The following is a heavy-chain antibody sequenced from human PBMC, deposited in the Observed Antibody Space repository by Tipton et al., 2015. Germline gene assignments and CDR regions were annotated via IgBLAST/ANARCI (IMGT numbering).Heavy chain of an antibody. CDR2: IHHGGST. CDR3: ASSNYYDTCWY. Sequence: TLSLTCTVSTGSVSSATSYWSWIRQPPGKGLEWIGEIHHGGSTNYNPSLKSRVTMSVDTSKNQFNLNLSSVTAADRAVYYCASSNYYDTCWYWGQGTLVTVSS. J-gene: IGHJ4*02. CDR1: TGSVSSATSY. V-gene: IGHV4-61*01. D-gene: IGHD3-22*01.